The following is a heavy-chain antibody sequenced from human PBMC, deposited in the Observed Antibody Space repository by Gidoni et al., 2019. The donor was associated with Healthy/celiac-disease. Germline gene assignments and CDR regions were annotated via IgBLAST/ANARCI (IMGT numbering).Heavy chain of an antibody. V-gene: IGHV4-30-4*01. CDR2: IYDSGST. Sequence: QVPLQESGPGLVKPSQTLSLTCTVSCGPLSSCDYYWRWPRQPPGTGLEWIGYIYDSGSTYYNPSLKSRVTISVDTSKSQFSLKLSSVTAADTAVYYCARECIVVLNWFDPWGQGTLVTVSS. J-gene: IGHJ5*02. D-gene: IGHD2-15*01. CDR1: CGPLSSCDYY. CDR3: ARECIVVLNWFDP.